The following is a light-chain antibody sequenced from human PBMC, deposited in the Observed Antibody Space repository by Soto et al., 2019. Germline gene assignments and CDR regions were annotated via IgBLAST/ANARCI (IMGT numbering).Light chain of an antibody. CDR1: QSISYY. Sequence: DIHMTQSPSTLSASVLDRVTITFLVSQSISYYLAWYQKKPGKAPKVLIWNASSLQRGVPSRFSGSGSGTEFTLTISSLQPDDFATYYCQQYNSFSTWTFGQGTKVDI. CDR2: NAS. J-gene: IGKJ1*01. V-gene: IGKV1-5*01. CDR3: QQYNSFSTWT.